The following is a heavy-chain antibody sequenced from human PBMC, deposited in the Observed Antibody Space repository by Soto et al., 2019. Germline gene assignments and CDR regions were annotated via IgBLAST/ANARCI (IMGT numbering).Heavy chain of an antibody. Sequence: HPGGSLRLSCAASGFTFSSYGMHWVRQAPGKGLEWVAVISYDGSNKYYADSVKGRFTISRDNSKNTLYLQMNSLRAEDTAVYYCAKLAFGAAGTYYYYYYGMDVWGQGTTVTVSS. CDR3: AKLAFGAAGTYYYYYYGMDV. CDR1: GFTFSSYG. J-gene: IGHJ6*02. V-gene: IGHV3-30*18. CDR2: ISYDGSNK. D-gene: IGHD6-13*01.